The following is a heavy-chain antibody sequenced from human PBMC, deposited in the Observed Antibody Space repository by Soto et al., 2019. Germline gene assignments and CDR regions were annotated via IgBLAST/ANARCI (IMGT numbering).Heavy chain of an antibody. V-gene: IGHV1-69*12. CDR1: GGTFSSYA. J-gene: IGHJ5*02. Sequence: QVQLVQSGAEVKKPGSSVKVSCKASGGTFSSYAISWVRQAPGQGLEWMGGIIPIFGTANYAQKFQGRVTITADESTSTAYMELSSLRSEDTAVYYCARRPRPSIAAADDDWFDPWGQGTLVTVSS. CDR3: ARRPRPSIAAADDDWFDP. D-gene: IGHD6-13*01. CDR2: IIPIFGTA.